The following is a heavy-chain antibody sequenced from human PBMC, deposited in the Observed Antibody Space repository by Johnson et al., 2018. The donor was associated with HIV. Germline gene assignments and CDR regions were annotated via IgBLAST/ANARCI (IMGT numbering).Heavy chain of an antibody. Sequence: QVQLVESGGGVVQPGRSLRLSCAASGFTFNNYGMHWVRQAPGKGLEWVAFIRYDGSNKYYAASVKGRFTISRDNSKNTLYLQMNSLRAEDTAVYYCVRDAGPEGFHPWGAFDIWGQGTMVTVSS. J-gene: IGHJ3*02. V-gene: IGHV3-30*02. D-gene: IGHD7-27*01. CDR2: IRYDGSNK. CDR1: GFTFNNYG. CDR3: VRDAGPEGFHPWGAFDI.